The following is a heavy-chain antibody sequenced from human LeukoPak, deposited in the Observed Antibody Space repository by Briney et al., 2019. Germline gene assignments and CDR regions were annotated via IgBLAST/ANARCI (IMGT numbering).Heavy chain of an antibody. D-gene: IGHD6-13*01. V-gene: IGHV4-4*07. CDR2: IYTSGST. J-gene: IGHJ4*02. CDR1: GGSFSGYY. Sequence: SETLSLTCAVYGGSFSGYYWSWIRQPAGKGLEWIGRIYTSGSTNYNPSLKSRVTTSVDKSKNQFSLKLSSVTAADTAVYYCAREPIAAAAPLDYWGQGTLVTVSS. CDR3: AREPIAAAAPLDY.